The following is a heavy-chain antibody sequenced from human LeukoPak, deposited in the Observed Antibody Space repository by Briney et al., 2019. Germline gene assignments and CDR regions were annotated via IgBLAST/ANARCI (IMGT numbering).Heavy chain of an antibody. V-gene: IGHV4-59*01. Sequence: RPSETLSLTCTVSGGSISTYYWSWIRQPPGKGPEWIGYIYYSGSADYNPSLKSRVTISVDTSKNQFSLKLSSVTAADTATYYCARVGRGTPNWFDPWGQGTLVTVSS. CDR2: IYYSGSA. J-gene: IGHJ5*02. D-gene: IGHD2-15*01. CDR1: GGSISTYY. CDR3: ARVGRGTPNWFDP.